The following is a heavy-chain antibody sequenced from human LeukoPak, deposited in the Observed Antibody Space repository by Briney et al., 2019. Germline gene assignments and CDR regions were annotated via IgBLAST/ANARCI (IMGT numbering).Heavy chain of an antibody. Sequence: PSQTLSLTCAVSGGSISSGGYSWSWIRQPPGKGLEWIGYIYYSGSTYYNPSLKSRVTISVDTSKNQFSLKLSSVTAADTAVYYCARRATGSYYGDSVFDYWGQGTLVTVSS. CDR2: IYYSGST. D-gene: IGHD1-26*01. CDR3: ARRATGSYYGDSVFDY. V-gene: IGHV4-30-4*07. J-gene: IGHJ4*02. CDR1: GGSISSGGYS.